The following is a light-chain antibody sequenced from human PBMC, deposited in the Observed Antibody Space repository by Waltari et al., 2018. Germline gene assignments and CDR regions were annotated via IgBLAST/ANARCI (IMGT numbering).Light chain of an antibody. CDR2: GAS. Sequence: VMTHSPATLSTSPGARATLTCRASQGISSKLAWYQQKPGKAPRLLIYGASTRATEIPARFSGGGSGTEFTLIISSLQSEDFAAYYCQQYSYWPRTFGRGTKVEIK. J-gene: IGKJ1*01. CDR1: QGISSK. V-gene: IGKV3-15*01. CDR3: QQYSYWPRT.